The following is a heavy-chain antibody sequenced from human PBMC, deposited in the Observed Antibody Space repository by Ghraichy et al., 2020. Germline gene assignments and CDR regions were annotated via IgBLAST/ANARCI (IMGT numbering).Heavy chain of an antibody. CDR3: ARTAVPAAIWPYYYYGMDV. D-gene: IGHD2-2*01. CDR2: INHSGST. V-gene: IGHV4-34*01. CDR1: GGSFSGYY. Sequence: SETLSLTCAVYGGSFSGYYWSWIRQPPGKGLEWIGEINHSGSTNYNPSLKSRVTISVDTSKNQFSLKLSSVTAADTAVYYCARTAVPAAIWPYYYYGMDVWGQGTTVTVSS. J-gene: IGHJ6*02.